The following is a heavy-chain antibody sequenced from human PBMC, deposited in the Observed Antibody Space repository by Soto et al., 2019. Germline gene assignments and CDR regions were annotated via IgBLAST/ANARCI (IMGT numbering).Heavy chain of an antibody. J-gene: IGHJ6*02. V-gene: IGHV1-2*02. CDR1: GYTFTGYY. Sequence: ASVKVSCKASGYTFTGYYMHWVRQAPGQGLEWMGWINPNSGGTNYAQKFQGRVTMTRDTSISTAYMELSRLRSDDTAVYYCARDPNASTRCYLPPCYYYYGMDVWGQGTTVTVSS. CDR2: INPNSGGT. D-gene: IGHD2-2*01. CDR3: ARDPNASTRCYLPPCYYYYGMDV.